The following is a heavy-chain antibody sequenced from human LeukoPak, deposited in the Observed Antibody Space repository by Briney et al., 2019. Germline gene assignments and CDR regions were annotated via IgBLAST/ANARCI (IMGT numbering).Heavy chain of an antibody. CDR1: GGSLSTHH. D-gene: IGHD2-15*01. CDR2: ISDSGST. Sequence: PSETLSLTCVVSGGSLSTHHWSWIRQSPGRGLEWIGYISDSGSTNYNPSLKSRVTISVDTSKNQFSLMLSSVTAADTAVYYCARVVANAFDIWGQGTMVTVSS. CDR3: ARVVANAFDI. J-gene: IGHJ3*02. V-gene: IGHV4-59*11.